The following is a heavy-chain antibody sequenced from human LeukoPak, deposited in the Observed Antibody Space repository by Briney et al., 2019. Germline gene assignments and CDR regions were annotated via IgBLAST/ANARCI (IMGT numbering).Heavy chain of an antibody. CDR1: GFTFSSYA. CDR2: ISGTGGNT. V-gene: IGHV3-23*01. Sequence: GGSLRLSCAASGFTFSSYAMTWVRQAPGKGLEWVSAISGTGGNTYYADSVKGRFTISRDNSKNTLYLQMNSLRAEDTAVYYCAKGEQQLAGSIDYWGQGTLVTVSS. CDR3: AKGEQQLAGSIDY. J-gene: IGHJ4*02. D-gene: IGHD6-13*01.